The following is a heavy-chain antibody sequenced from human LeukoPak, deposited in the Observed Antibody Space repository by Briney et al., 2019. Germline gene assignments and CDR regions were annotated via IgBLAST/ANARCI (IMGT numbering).Heavy chain of an antibody. CDR1: GGSISIISYY. D-gene: IGHD2-15*01. CDR3: ARGPRYCSGGSCSMNFDY. Sequence: SETLSLTCTVSGGSISIISYYWGWIRQPPGKGLEWIGSVYYSGSTYYTPSLKSRVTISADTSKNQFSLKLNSMTAADTAVYYCARGPRYCSGGSCSMNFDYWGQGTLVTVSS. CDR2: VYYSGST. J-gene: IGHJ4*02. V-gene: IGHV4-39*07.